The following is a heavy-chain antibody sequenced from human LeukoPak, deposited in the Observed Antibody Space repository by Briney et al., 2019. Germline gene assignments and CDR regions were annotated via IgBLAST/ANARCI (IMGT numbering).Heavy chain of an antibody. V-gene: IGHV3-64D*06. CDR1: GFTFSSYA. Sequence: GGSLRLSCSASGFTFSSYAMHWVRQAPGKGLEYVSAISSIGGSTYHADSVKGRFTISRDNSKNTLYLQMSALRAEDTAVYYCVKENSENYYGGGGYWGQGTLVTVSS. J-gene: IGHJ4*02. D-gene: IGHD1-26*01. CDR2: ISSIGGST. CDR3: VKENSENYYGGGGY.